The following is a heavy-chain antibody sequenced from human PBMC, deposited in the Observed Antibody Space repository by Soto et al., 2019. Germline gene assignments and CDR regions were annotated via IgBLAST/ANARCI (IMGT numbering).Heavy chain of an antibody. CDR1: GGSISSYY. D-gene: IGHD6-13*01. CDR3: ASSNIAAAGFYYYGMDV. Sequence: SETLSLTCTVSGGSISSYYWSWIRQPPGKGLEWIRYIYYSGSTNYNPSLKSRVTISVDTSKNLFSLKLSSVTAADTAVFYCASSNIAAAGFYYYGMDVWGRGTTVTVSS. V-gene: IGHV4-59*01. CDR2: IYYSGST. J-gene: IGHJ6*02.